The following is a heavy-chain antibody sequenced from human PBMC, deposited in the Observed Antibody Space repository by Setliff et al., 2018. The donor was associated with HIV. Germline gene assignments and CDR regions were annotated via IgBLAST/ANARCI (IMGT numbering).Heavy chain of an antibody. CDR3: ARSGSSSPYYFDY. Sequence: SETLSLTCSVSGGSINSDIYFWSWIRQHPGKGLEWIGYIYYSGSTYYNPSLKSRITISVDTSKNQFSLRLSSVTAADTAVYYCARSGSSSPYYFDYWGQGTLVTVSS. V-gene: IGHV4-31*03. CDR1: GGSINSDIYF. J-gene: IGHJ4*02. CDR2: IYYSGST. D-gene: IGHD6-6*01.